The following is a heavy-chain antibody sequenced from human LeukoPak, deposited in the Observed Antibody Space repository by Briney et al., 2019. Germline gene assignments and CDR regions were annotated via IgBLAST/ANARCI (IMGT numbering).Heavy chain of an antibody. CDR3: AILRYNWNNLDP. D-gene: IGHD1-1*01. J-gene: IGHJ5*02. CDR2: IYYSGST. CDR1: GGSISSGDYY. Sequence: SETLSLTCTVSGGSISSGDYYWSWIRQPPGKGLEWIGYIYYSGSTYYNPSLKSRVTISVDTSKNQFSLKLSSVTAEDTAVYYCAILRYNWNNLDPWGQGTLVTVSS. V-gene: IGHV4-30-4*02.